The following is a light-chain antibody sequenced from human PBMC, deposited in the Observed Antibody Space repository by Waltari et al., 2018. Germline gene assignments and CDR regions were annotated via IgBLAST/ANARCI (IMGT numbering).Light chain of an antibody. J-gene: IGKJ4*01. CDR2: AAS. CDR3: LHLNNFPLS. V-gene: IGKV1-9*01. CDR1: QGISPY. Sequence: DIQLTQSPSLLSASVRDRVTITCRANQGISPYLAWYQQKPGKAPKLLIYAASTLQSDIPSRFSGSGSGTEFTLTISSLQPEDFATYYCLHLNNFPLSFGGGTKVELK.